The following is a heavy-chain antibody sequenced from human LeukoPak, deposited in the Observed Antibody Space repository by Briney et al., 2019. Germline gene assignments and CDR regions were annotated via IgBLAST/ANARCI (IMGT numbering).Heavy chain of an antibody. CDR3: ARRDIAARLNWFDP. Sequence: SETLSLTCTVSGGSISSSRYYWGWLRQPPGKGLEWLGNIYYSGSTYYNPSLKSRVTISLDTSKNQFSLKLSSVTAADTAVYYCARRDIAARLNWFDPWGQGTLVTVSS. D-gene: IGHD6-6*01. V-gene: IGHV4-39*01. CDR2: IYYSGST. CDR1: GGSISSSRYY. J-gene: IGHJ5*02.